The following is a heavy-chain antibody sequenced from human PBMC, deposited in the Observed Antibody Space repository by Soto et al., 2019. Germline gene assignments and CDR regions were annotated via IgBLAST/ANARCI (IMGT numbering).Heavy chain of an antibody. D-gene: IGHD2-8*01. Sequence: QVQLLQSGAELREPGSSVRISCTPSGRTFVSSAFAWVRQAPGGKLEWMGGIIPILRSTKYAEKFLGRLTIRADDSSRTAYLELSSLTFDDTAVYFCAKKNPHGDSNKAWLDPWGQGTLVTVST. V-gene: IGHV1-69*01. CDR2: IIPILRST. CDR1: GRTFVSSA. J-gene: IGHJ5*02. CDR3: AKKNPHGDSNKAWLDP.